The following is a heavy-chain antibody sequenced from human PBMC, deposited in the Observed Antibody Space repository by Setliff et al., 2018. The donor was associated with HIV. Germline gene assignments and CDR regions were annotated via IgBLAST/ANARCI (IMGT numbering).Heavy chain of an antibody. D-gene: IGHD1-26*01. CDR1: GYTFTDYY. J-gene: IGHJ3*02. CDR3: ARGDWELLGAFDI. Sequence: ASVKVSCKASGYTFTDYYIHWVRQAPGQGLQWMGWVNPNSGGTNSAQKFQGRVTMTRDTSISTAYMELSSLRSDDTAVYYCARGDWELLGAFDIWGQGTMVTVS. CDR2: VNPNSGGT. V-gene: IGHV1-2*02.